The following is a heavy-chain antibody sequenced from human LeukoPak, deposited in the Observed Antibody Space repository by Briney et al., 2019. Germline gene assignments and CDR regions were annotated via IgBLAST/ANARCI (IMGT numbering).Heavy chain of an antibody. CDR3: ARTMGVPAAIFLVYANWFDP. CDR2: IIPIFGTA. Sequence: SVKVSFKASGGTFSSYAISWVRQAPGQGLEWMGGIIPIFGTANYAQKFQGRVTITTDESTSTAYMELSSLRSEDTAVYYCARTMGVPAAIFLVYANWFDPWGQGTLVTVSS. J-gene: IGHJ5*02. V-gene: IGHV1-69*05. D-gene: IGHD2-2*01. CDR1: GGTFSSYA.